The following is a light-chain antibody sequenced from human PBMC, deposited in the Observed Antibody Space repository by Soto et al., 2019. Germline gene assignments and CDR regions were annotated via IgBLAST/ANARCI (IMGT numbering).Light chain of an antibody. CDR2: DVS. V-gene: IGLV2-14*01. J-gene: IGLJ1*01. CDR3: YSYTSSSTYV. CDR1: SSDVGAYNY. Sequence: QSVLTQPASVSGSPGQSITISCTGTSSDVGAYNYVSWYQQHPAKVPKLMIYDVSNRPSGVSDRFSGSKSGNTASLTISGLQAEDEADYYCYSYTSSSTYVFGTGTKVTAL.